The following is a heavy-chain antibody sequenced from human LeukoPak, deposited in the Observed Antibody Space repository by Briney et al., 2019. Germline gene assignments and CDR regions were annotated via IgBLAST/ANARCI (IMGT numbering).Heavy chain of an antibody. D-gene: IGHD3-9*01. CDR2: IYRSGIT. CDR3: ARHDWTFDI. Sequence: SPSETLSLTCVVSGHSISSGYHWGWIRQPPGKGLDWIGSIYRSGITYYNPSLKSRVTMSVDTSKNQFSLKLSSVTAADTAVYYCARHDWTFDIWGQGTMVIASS. V-gene: IGHV4-38-2*01. J-gene: IGHJ3*02. CDR1: GHSISSGYH.